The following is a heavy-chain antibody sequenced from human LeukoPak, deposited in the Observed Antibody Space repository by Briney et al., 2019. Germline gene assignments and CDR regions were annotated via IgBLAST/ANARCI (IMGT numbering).Heavy chain of an antibody. V-gene: IGHV1-2*06. CDR1: GYTFSGYQ. Sequence: ASVRVSCKASGYTFSGYQVHWLRQAPGQGLEWMGRMNPSSGVTNYAQKFQGRVTMTRDTSINTDYLDLSALKSDDTAVYYCASRAASVTLGYWGQGTLVTVSS. D-gene: IGHD2-15*01. CDR3: ASRAASVTLGY. J-gene: IGHJ4*02. CDR2: MNPSSGVT.